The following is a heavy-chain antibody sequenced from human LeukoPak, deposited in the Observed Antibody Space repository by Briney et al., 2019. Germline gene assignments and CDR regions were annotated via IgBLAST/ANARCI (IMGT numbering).Heavy chain of an antibody. D-gene: IGHD1-1*01. Sequence: SETLSLTCTVSGGSISTYYWSWIRQPPGKGLEWLGYIYCSGSINYNPSLKSRVTISVDTSKNQFSLKLSSVTAADTAVYYCARALYNRFFDYWGQGTLVTVSS. CDR3: ARALYNRFFDY. V-gene: IGHV4-59*01. CDR2: IYCSGSI. J-gene: IGHJ4*02. CDR1: GGSISTYY.